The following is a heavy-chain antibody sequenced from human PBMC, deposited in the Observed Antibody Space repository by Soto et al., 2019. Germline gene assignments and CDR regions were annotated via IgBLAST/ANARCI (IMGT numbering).Heavy chain of an antibody. CDR1: GGSISSSNW. J-gene: IGHJ4*02. D-gene: IGHD6-13*01. V-gene: IGHV4-4*02. Sequence: SETLSLTCAVSGGSISSSNWWSWVRQPPGKGLEWIGEIYHSGSTNHNPSLKSRVTISVDKSKNQFSLKLSSVTAADTAVYYCARAAMGGSSWPFDYWGQGTLVTVSS. CDR2: IYHSGST. CDR3: ARAAMGGSSWPFDY.